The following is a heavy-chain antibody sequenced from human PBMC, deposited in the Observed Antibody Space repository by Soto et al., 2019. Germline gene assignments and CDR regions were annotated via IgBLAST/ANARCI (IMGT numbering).Heavy chain of an antibody. J-gene: IGHJ3*02. CDR1: GFTFSDYY. D-gene: IGHD2-15*01. V-gene: IGHV3-11*01. CDR3: ARAYSDACDI. CDR2: ISSSGTGI. Sequence: ILSCAASGFTFSDYYMTWIRQAPGKGLEWVAYISSSGTGIYYPDSVKGRFTISRDNAKNSLYLQMSSLRAEDTAVYYCARAYSDACDIWGQGKMVTVSS.